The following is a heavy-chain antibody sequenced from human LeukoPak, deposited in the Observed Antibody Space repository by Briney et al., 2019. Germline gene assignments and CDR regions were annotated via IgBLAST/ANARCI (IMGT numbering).Heavy chain of an antibody. CDR2: FYNGGSI. V-gene: IGHV3-53*01. Sequence: GGSLGLSCAASGFTVNTNHMHWVRQAPGKGLEWVSTFYNGGSIYYLDSVKGRFTISRDSFKNTLYLRMNSLRVEDTAFYYCATSVVGLSYDEHFQHWGQGTLVTVSS. CDR3: ATSVVGLSYDEHFQH. J-gene: IGHJ1*01. CDR1: GFTVNTNH. D-gene: IGHD2-15*01.